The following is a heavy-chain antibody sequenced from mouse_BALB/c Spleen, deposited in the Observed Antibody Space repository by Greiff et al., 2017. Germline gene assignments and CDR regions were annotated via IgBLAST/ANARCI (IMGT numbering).Heavy chain of an antibody. CDR2: ISTYYGNT. J-gene: IGHJ3*01. CDR3: ARDYGSAWFAY. CDR1: GYTFTAYA. D-gene: IGHD1-2*01. Sequence: QVQLQQSGAELVRPGVSVKISCKGSGYTFTAYAMHWVKQSHAKSLEWIGVISTYYGNTNYNQKFKGKATMTVDKSSSTAYMELARLTSEDSAIYYCARDYGSAWFAYWGQGTLVTVSA. V-gene: IGHV1S137*01.